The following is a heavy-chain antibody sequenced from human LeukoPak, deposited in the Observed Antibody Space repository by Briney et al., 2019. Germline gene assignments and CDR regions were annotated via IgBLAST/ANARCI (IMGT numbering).Heavy chain of an antibody. CDR3: AKGLSDRWGPEEAFDI. Sequence: GGSLRLSCAASGFTFSSYGMHWVRQAPGKGLEWVAFIRYDGSNKYYADSVKGRFTISRDNSKNTLYLQMNSLRAEDTAVYYCAKGLSDRWGPEEAFDIWGQGTMVTVSS. CDR2: IRYDGSNK. J-gene: IGHJ3*02. CDR1: GFTFSSYG. V-gene: IGHV3-30*02. D-gene: IGHD3-16*01.